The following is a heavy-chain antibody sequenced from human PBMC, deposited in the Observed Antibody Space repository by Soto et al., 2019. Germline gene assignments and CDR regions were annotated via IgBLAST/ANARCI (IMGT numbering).Heavy chain of an antibody. CDR2: IYYSGST. V-gene: IGHV4-39*01. J-gene: IGHJ5*02. D-gene: IGHD1-7*01. CDR1: GGSISSSSYY. Sequence: SETLSLTCTVSGGSISSSSYYWGWIRQPPGKGLEWIGSIYYSGSTYYSPSLKSRVTISVDTSKNQFSLKLSSVTAADTAVYYCARQNGDNWNYYYWFDPWGQGTLVTVSS. CDR3: ARQNGDNWNYYYWFDP.